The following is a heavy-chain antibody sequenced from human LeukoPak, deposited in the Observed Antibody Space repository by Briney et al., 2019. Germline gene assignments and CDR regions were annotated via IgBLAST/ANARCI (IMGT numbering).Heavy chain of an antibody. CDR2: IYYSGST. J-gene: IGHJ4*02. CDR1: GGSISSYY. V-gene: IGHV4-59*01. CDR3: AGRSGYYTPTYFDY. Sequence: PSETLSLTCTVSGGSISSYYWSWIRQPPAQGLEWIGYIYYSGSTNYNPSLKSRVTISVDTSKNQFSLKLSSVTAADTAVYYCAGRSGYYTPTYFDYWGQGTLVTVSS. D-gene: IGHD3-3*01.